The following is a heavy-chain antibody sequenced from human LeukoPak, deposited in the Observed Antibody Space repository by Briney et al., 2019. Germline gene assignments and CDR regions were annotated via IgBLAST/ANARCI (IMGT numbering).Heavy chain of an antibody. CDR3: ARDGSATYYYDSSGYGYFQH. J-gene: IGHJ1*01. D-gene: IGHD3-22*01. CDR2: IIPILGIA. V-gene: IGHV1-69*04. Sequence: ASVKVSCKASGGTFSSYAISWVRQAPGQGLEWMGRIIPILGIANYAQKFQGRVTITADKSTGTAYMELSSLRSEDTAVYYCARDGSATYYYDSSGYGYFQHWGQGTLVTVSS. CDR1: GGTFSSYA.